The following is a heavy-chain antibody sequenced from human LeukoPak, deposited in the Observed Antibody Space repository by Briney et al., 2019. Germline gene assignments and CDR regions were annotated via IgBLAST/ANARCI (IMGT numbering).Heavy chain of an antibody. D-gene: IGHD3-3*01. CDR1: AFTFTSYS. CDR3: ARIYYDFWSARSLYYFDY. Sequence: PSGGSLRLSCAASAFTFTSYSMNWARQAPGEGLEWVSYISISSSTIYYADSVKGRFTISRDNAKNSLYLQMNSLRAEDTAVYYCARIYYDFWSARSLYYFDYWGQGTLVTVSS. J-gene: IGHJ4*02. V-gene: IGHV3-48*01. CDR2: ISISSSTI.